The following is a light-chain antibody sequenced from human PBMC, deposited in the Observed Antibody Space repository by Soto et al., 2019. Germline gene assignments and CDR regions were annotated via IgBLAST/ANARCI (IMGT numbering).Light chain of an antibody. CDR1: SSNIGAGYD. Sequence: QSVLTRQPSVSGAPGQRVTISCTGSSSNIGAGYDVHWYQQLPGTAPKLLIYGNSNRPSGVPDRFSGSKSGTSASLAITGLQAEDDADYYCQSYDSSLSVVFGAGTKLTVL. J-gene: IGLJ2*01. CDR2: GNS. V-gene: IGLV1-40*01. CDR3: QSYDSSLSVV.